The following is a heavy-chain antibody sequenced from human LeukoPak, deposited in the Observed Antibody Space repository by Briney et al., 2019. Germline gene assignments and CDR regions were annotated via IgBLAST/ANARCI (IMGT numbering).Heavy chain of an antibody. CDR2: ISYDGSNK. J-gene: IGHJ4*02. D-gene: IGHD3-22*01. Sequence: GRSLRLSCAASGFTFSSYAMHWVRQAPGKGLEWVAVISYDGSNKYYADSVKGRFTISRDNSKNTLYLQMNSLRAEDTAVYYCARDYYDSSGYSVDHDYWGQGTLVTVSS. V-gene: IGHV3-30-3*01. CDR3: ARDYYDSSGYSVDHDY. CDR1: GFTFSSYA.